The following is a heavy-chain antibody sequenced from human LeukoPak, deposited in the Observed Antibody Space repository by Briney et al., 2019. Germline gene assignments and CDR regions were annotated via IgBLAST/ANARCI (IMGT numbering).Heavy chain of an antibody. D-gene: IGHD3-10*01. J-gene: IGHJ4*02. Sequence: SETLSLTCTVSGGSISSSHYYWGWIRQPPGKGPEWIGYIYSSGTTNYNPSLKSRVTISIDTSKNEFSLKLTSVTAADTAVYCAREANYYGSGSYFEGTFDHWGQGSLVIVSS. CDR1: GGSISSSHYY. V-gene: IGHV4-61*01. CDR3: AREANYYGSGSYFEGTFDH. CDR2: IYSSGTT.